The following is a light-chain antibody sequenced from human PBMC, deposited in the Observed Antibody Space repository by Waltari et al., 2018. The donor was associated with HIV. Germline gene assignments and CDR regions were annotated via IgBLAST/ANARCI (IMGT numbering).Light chain of an antibody. CDR3: YTPDSSGSDWY. J-gene: IGLJ2*01. V-gene: IGLV3-10*01. Sequence: SYQLTQPPSVSVSPGHTARITCSGDALPKKSVYWYQQKSCPDPVTIIYEDSKRPSGITVGFSGASTGTMAIFTVNGAQVEDEADYYCYTPDSSGSDWYFGGGTKLTV. CDR1: ALPKKS. CDR2: EDS.